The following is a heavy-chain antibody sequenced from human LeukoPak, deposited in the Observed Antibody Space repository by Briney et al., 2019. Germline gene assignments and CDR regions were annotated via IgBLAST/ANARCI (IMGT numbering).Heavy chain of an antibody. D-gene: IGHD4-17*01. CDR1: GGSISSGDYY. CDR3: ARTTVTTHFDY. CDR2: IYYSGST. J-gene: IGHJ4*02. Sequence: LQTLSLTCTVSGGSISSGDYYWSWIRQPPGKGLEWIGYIYYSGSTYYNPSLKSRVTISVDTSKNQFSPKLSSVTAADTAVYYCARTTVTTHFDYWGQGTLVTVSS. V-gene: IGHV4-30-4*01.